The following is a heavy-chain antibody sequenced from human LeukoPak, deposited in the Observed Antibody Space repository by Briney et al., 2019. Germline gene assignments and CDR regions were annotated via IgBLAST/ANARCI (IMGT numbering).Heavy chain of an antibody. CDR3: ARDHQRDGYNYDY. J-gene: IGHJ4*02. CDR2: MNPNSGNT. D-gene: IGHD5-24*01. V-gene: IGHV1-8*01. CDR1: GYTFTSYD. Sequence: ASVKVSCKASGYTFTSYDINWVRQATGQGLEWMGWMNPNSGNTGYAQKFQGRVTMTRDTSTSTVYMELSSLRSEDTAVYYCARDHQRDGYNYDYWGQGTLVTVSS.